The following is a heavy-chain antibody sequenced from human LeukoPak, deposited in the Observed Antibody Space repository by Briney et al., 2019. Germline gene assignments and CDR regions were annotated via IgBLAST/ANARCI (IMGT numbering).Heavy chain of an antibody. J-gene: IGHJ4*02. V-gene: IGHV1-8*02. CDR2: MNPNSGNT. Sequence: ASVKVSCKASGYTFTGYYMHWVRQAPGQGLEWMGWMNPNSGNTGYAQKFQGRVTMTRNTSISTAYMELSSLRSEDTAVYYCARGYYGSGSYYNGDYWGQGTLVTVSS. CDR3: ARGYYGSGSYYNGDY. CDR1: GYTFTGYY. D-gene: IGHD3-10*01.